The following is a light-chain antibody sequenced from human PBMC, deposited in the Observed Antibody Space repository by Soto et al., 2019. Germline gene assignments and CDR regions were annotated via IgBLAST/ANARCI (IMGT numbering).Light chain of an antibody. CDR1: SSNSGRNS. CDR3: AAWDDSLNEYV. Sequence: QSVLAQAPSVSGTPGQRVTITCSVSSSNSGRNSVNWYQHLPGTAPKLLTHGNNHRPSGVPDRFSGSKSGTSASLANSGLQPEDEADYCCAAWDDSLNEYVFGDGTKVTVL. CDR2: GNN. V-gene: IGLV1-44*01. J-gene: IGLJ1*01.